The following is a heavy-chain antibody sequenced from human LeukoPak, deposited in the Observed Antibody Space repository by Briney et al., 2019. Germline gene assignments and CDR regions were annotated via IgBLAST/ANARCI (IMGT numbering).Heavy chain of an antibody. CDR1: GFTFSSYA. CDR2: ISGSGGST. J-gene: IGHJ4*02. V-gene: IGHV3-23*01. CDR3: ASQLLWFGEFRV. Sequence: PGRSLRLSCAASGFTFSSYAMSWVRQAPGKGLEWVSAISGSGGSTYYADSVKGRFTISRDNSKNTLYLQMNSLRAEDTAVYYCASQLLWFGEFRVWGQGTLVTVSS. D-gene: IGHD3-10*01.